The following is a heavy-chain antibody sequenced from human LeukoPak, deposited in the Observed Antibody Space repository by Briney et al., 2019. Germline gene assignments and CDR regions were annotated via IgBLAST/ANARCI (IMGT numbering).Heavy chain of an antibody. D-gene: IGHD6-19*01. Sequence: GASVKVSCKASGYTFTGYYMHWVRQAPGQGLEWMGRINPNSGGTNYAQKFQGRVTMTRDTSISTAYMELSRLRSDDTAVYYCARDRLAGNNWFDPWGQGTLVTVSS. CDR2: INPNSGGT. CDR3: ARDRLAGNNWFDP. J-gene: IGHJ5*02. V-gene: IGHV1-2*06. CDR1: GYTFTGYY.